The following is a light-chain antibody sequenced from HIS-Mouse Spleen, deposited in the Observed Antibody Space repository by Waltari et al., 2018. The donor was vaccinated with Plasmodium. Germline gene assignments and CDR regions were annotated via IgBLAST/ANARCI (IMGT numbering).Light chain of an antibody. CDR1: HLGYKD. Sequence: SYELTQPPSVSASPAQTASITRPGHHLGYKDPCWYQHKPGQSPVLVNYPDSKRPSGIPERFSGSNTGNTATLTISETQDMDEADYYCQAWDSSTVVFGGGTKLTVL. CDR2: PDS. J-gene: IGLJ2*01. V-gene: IGLV3-1*01. CDR3: QAWDSSTVV.